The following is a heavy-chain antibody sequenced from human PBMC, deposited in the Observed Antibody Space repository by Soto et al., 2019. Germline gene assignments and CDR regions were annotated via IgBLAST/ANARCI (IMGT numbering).Heavy chain of an antibody. D-gene: IGHD2-2*01. V-gene: IGHV3-30-3*01. J-gene: IGHJ6*02. CDR1: GFTFSSYA. Sequence: LRLSCAASGFTFSSYAMHWVRQAPGKGLEWVAVISYDGSNKYYADSVKGRFTISRDNSKNTLYLQMNSLRAEDTAVYYCARDLLGYCSSTSCYYYYGMDVWGQGTTVTVSS. CDR2: ISYDGSNK. CDR3: ARDLLGYCSSTSCYYYYGMDV.